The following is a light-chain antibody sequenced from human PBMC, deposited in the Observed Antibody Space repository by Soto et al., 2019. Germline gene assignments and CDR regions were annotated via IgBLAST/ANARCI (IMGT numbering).Light chain of an antibody. Sequence: DSQVPQSPSTLSASVGDSVPITCRASQNIYTWLAWYQQKPGIAPKLLIHKASTLESGVPSRFSGSGFGTEFTLTISGLQPEDSATYYCQQYERYSTFGQGTKVDIK. J-gene: IGKJ1*01. CDR3: QQYERYST. V-gene: IGKV1-5*03. CDR1: QNIYTW. CDR2: KAS.